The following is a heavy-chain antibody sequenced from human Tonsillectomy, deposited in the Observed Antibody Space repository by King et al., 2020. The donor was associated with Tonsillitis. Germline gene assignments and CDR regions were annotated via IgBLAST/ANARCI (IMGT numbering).Heavy chain of an antibody. V-gene: IGHV1-24*01. CDR2: FAPEDGET. Sequence: QLVQSGAEVKKPGASVKVSCKFSGYTLTDSSMHWVRQAPGKGLEWMGRFAPEDGETIYAKKFQGRVTMTEDTPTDTAYMELSGLRSEDTAVYYCATGYSSGWSFAFDIWGQGTMVTVSS. D-gene: IGHD6-19*01. CDR1: GYTLTDSS. J-gene: IGHJ3*02. CDR3: ATGYSSGWSFAFDI.